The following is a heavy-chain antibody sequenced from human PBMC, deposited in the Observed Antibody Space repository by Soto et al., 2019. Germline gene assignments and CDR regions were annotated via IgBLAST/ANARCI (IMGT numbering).Heavy chain of an antibody. CDR2: IYYSGST. CDR1: GGSISSSSYY. Sequence: QLQLQESGPGLVKPSETLSLTCTVSGGSISSSSYYWGWIRQPPGKGLEWIGSIYYSGSTYYNPSLKSRVTLSVDTSKNQFSLKLSSVTAADTAVYYCARREGGRITMIVSWFDPWGQGTLVTVSS. J-gene: IGHJ5*02. V-gene: IGHV4-39*01. D-gene: IGHD3-22*01. CDR3: ARREGGRITMIVSWFDP.